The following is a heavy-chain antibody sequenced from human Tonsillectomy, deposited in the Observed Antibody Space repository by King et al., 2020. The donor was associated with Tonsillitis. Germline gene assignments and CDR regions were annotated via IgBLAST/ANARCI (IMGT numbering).Heavy chain of an antibody. V-gene: IGHV1-2*02. J-gene: IGHJ4*02. CDR2: INPNSGGT. CDR3: GREGGKWLTWYYFDY. D-gene: IGHD6-19*01. Sequence: QLVQSGAEVKKPGASVKVSCKASGYTFTGYYMHWVRQAPGQGLEWMGWINPNSGGTDYAQKFQGRVTMTRDTSIGTAYMELSRLTSDDTAVYYCGREGGKWLTWYYFDYWAGEPWSPSPQ. CDR1: GYTFTGYY.